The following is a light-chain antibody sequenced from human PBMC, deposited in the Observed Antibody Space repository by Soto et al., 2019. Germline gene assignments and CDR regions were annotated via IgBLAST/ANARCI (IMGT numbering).Light chain of an antibody. J-gene: IGKJ5*01. CDR3: QQANSFSMA. Sequence: DIQMTQSPSTLSASVGDRVTITCRASQTISSWLAWYQQKPGKAPKLLIYEASNLQSGVPSRFSGSGSGTEFTLTISSLQPDDFATYYCQQANSFSMAFGQGTRLE. CDR2: EAS. V-gene: IGKV1-5*01. CDR1: QTISSW.